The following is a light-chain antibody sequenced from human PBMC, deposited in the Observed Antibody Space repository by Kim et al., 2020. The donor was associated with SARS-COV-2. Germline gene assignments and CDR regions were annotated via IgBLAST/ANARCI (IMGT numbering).Light chain of an antibody. CDR3: YSAADNIGV. J-gene: IGLJ3*02. Sequence: LSPGQPARIACSGVLLAKKYARSFQETPGQAPLLIINKDNRKPSGIPERFSGSNSGTTVTLTISGAHVEDEADYYCYSAADNIGVFGGGTKVTVL. V-gene: IGLV3-27*01. CDR2: KDN. CDR1: LLAKKY.